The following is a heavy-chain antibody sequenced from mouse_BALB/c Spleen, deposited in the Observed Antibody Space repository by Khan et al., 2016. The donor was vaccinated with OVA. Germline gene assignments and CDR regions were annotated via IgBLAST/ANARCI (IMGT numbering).Heavy chain of an antibody. J-gene: IGHJ3*01. CDR3: VRDDGYSHFAY. CDR1: DYTFTDYP. Sequence: VQLQESGPELVRPGVSVKISCKGPDYTFTDYPMHWVRQSHVKSLEWIGAVSTYYGNTNYNQKFKGKAIMTVDKSSSTAYMELARLTSEDSAIYYCVRDDGYSHFAYWGQGTLVTVSA. CDR2: VSTYYGNT. D-gene: IGHD2-3*01. V-gene: IGHV1S137*01.